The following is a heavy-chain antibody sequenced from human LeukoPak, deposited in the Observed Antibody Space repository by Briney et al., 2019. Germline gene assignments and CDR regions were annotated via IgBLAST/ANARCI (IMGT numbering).Heavy chain of an antibody. CDR3: ARQLGNRFDY. D-gene: IGHD7-27*01. CDR1: GDSISSSNSY. J-gene: IGHJ4*02. CDR2: IYYSGNT. Sequence: SETLSLTCTVSGDSISSSNSYWGWIRQPPGKGLEWIGSIYYSGNTYYNASLKSRVTISVDTSKNQFSLKLSSVTAADTAVYYCARQLGNRFDYWGQGTLVTVSS. V-gene: IGHV4-39*01.